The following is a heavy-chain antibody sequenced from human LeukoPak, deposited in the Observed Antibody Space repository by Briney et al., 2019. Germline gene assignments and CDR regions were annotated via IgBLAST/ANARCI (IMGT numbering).Heavy chain of an antibody. CDR2: ISSSSSYI. V-gene: IGHV3-21*01. J-gene: IGHJ4*02. CDR1: GFTFSSYG. Sequence: GGSLRLSCAASGFTFSSYGMHWVRQAPGKGLEWVSSISSSSSYIYYADSVKGRFTISRDNAKNSLYLQMNSLRAEDTAVYYCARDYDFWSGYYSFDYWGQGTLVTVSS. D-gene: IGHD3-3*01. CDR3: ARDYDFWSGYYSFDY.